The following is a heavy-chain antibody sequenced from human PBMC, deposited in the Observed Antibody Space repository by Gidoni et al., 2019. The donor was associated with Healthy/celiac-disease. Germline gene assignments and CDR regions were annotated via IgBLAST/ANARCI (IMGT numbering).Heavy chain of an antibody. CDR2: ISYDGSNK. J-gene: IGHJ4*02. D-gene: IGHD2-21*02. CDR1: GFTFSRYG. V-gene: IGHV3-30*18. CDR3: AKELEVVVVTAPSKIFDY. Sequence: QVQLVESGGGVVQPGRSLRLSCAASGFTFSRYGMHWVRQAPGKGLEWVAVISYDGSNKYYADSVKGRFTISRDNSKNTLYLQMNSLRAEDTAVYYCAKELEVVVVTAPSKIFDYWGQGTLVTVSS.